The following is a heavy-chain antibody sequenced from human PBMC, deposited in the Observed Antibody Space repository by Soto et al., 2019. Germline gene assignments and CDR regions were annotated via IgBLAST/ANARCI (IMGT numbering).Heavy chain of an antibody. D-gene: IGHD2-15*01. J-gene: IGHJ6*02. CDR2: INPSGGST. CDR3: ARARPAYCSTGSCSPRDYDGMDV. V-gene: IGHV1-46*01. CDR1: GYTLTSYY. Sequence: QVQLVQSGAEVREPGASVKVSCKASGYTLTSYYMHWVRQAPGQGLEWVGIINPSGGSTRYAKKLQVRVSMTRDPYTSTVHMELSSLRAEDTAVYYCARARPAYCSTGSCSPRDYDGMDVWGQGTTVTVSS.